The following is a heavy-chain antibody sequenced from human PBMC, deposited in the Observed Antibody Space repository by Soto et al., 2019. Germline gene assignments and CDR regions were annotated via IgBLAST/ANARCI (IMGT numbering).Heavy chain of an antibody. D-gene: IGHD5-18*01. J-gene: IGHJ6*02. CDR1: GFIFSSYD. CDR3: ARVPGGYTYGFYGMAV. V-gene: IGHV3-13*01. CDR2: IGTAGDT. Sequence: GGSLRLSCAASGFIFSSYDMHWVRQSTGKGLEWVAAIGTAGDTHYPDSVKGRFTISRENAKNSLYLQMNSLRAGDTAVYYCARVPGGYTYGFYGMAVWGQGTTVTVS.